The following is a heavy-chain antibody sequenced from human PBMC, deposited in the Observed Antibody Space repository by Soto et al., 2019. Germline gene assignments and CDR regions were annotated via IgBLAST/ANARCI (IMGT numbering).Heavy chain of an antibody. Sequence: QVQLVQSGTEVKKPGSSVAVSCQASAGTFDNHSLNWVRQAPGQGLEWMGRSIPILGRADYSQKFQGRLTLTVDKSTSTADMELSSLTSEDTAVYYCVIHLGYFDFWGQGTLVTVSS. D-gene: IGHD2-15*01. CDR2: SIPILGRA. V-gene: IGHV1-69*02. CDR3: VIHLGYFDF. CDR1: AGTFDNHS. J-gene: IGHJ4*02.